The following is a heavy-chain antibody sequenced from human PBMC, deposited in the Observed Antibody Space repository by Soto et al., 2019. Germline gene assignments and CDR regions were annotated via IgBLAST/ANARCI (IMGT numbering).Heavy chain of an antibody. CDR3: ASLSKPGVDFDI. V-gene: IGHV4-39*01. CDR2: IYYSGST. CDR1: GGSISSSSYY. J-gene: IGHJ3*02. Sequence: PSETLSLTCTVSGGSISSSSYYWGWIRQPPGKGLEWIGSIYYSGSTYYNPSLKSRVTISVDTSKNQFSLKLSSVTAADTAVYYCASLSKPGVDFDIWGQGTMVTVSS. D-gene: IGHD3-16*02.